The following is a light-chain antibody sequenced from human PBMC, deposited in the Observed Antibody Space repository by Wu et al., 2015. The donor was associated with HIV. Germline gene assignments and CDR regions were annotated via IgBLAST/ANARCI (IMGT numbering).Light chain of an antibody. Sequence: IRMTQSPASLSASTGDRVTITCRASQGINTYSAWYQQKPGKAPKLLISTASTLQSGVPSRFSGSGSGTDFTLTISCLQSEDFATYYCQQYYTYPLFGPGTRVDSK. V-gene: IGKV1-8*01. CDR2: TAS. CDR1: QGINTY. J-gene: IGKJ3*01. CDR3: QQYYTYPL.